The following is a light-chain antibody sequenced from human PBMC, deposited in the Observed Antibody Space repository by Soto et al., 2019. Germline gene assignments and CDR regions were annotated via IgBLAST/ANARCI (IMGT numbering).Light chain of an antibody. V-gene: IGKV1-13*02. CDR1: QGISSA. Sequence: GDRVTIACRASQGISSALAWYQHKAGKSPRLLIYDASSLQSGVPSRFSGSGSGTDFTLTISSLQPEDFATYYCQQSDSTPYTFGQGTKVEI. J-gene: IGKJ2*01. CDR2: DAS. CDR3: QQSDSTPYT.